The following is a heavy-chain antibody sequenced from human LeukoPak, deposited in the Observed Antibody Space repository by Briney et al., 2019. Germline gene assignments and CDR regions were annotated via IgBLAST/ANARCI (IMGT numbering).Heavy chain of an antibody. V-gene: IGHV3-11*01. CDR3: ARGNSGSYYGYYYYGMDV. CDR1: GFTFSDYY. CDR2: ISSSGSTI. Sequence: GGSLRLSCAASGFTFSDYYMSWIRQAPGKGLEWVSYISSSGSTIYYADSVKGRFTISRDNAKNSLYLQMNSLRAEGTAVYYCARGNSGSYYGYYYYGMDVWGQGTTVAVSS. J-gene: IGHJ6*02. D-gene: IGHD1-26*01.